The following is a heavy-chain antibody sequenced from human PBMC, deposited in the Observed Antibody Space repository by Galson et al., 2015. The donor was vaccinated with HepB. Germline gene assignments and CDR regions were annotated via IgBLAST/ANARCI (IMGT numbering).Heavy chain of an antibody. CDR3: TTGDDYYGSGSYYRSYFDF. J-gene: IGHJ4*02. V-gene: IGHV3-23*01. D-gene: IGHD3-10*01. CDR2: ISGSGGST. Sequence: SLRLSCAASGFTFSSYAMSWVRQAPGKGLEWVSAISGSGGSTYYADSVKGRFTISRDNSKNTLYLQMNSLRAEDTAVYYCTTGDDYYGSGSYYRSYFDFWGQGTLITVSS. CDR1: GFTFSSYA.